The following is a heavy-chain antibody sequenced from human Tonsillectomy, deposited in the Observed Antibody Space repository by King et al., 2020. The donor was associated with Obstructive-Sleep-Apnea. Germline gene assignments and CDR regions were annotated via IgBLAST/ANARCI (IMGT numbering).Heavy chain of an antibody. CDR1: GGSISSYY. Sequence: QLQESGPGLVKPSETLSLTCTVSGGSISSYYWSWIRQPAGKGLEWIGRIYTSGSTNYNPSLKSRVTMSVDTSKNQFSLKLSSVTAADTAVYYCARGPVVPAAIREGGLLWYYFDYWGQGTLVTVSS. D-gene: IGHD2-2*01. V-gene: IGHV4-4*07. CDR3: ARGPVVPAAIREGGLLWYYFDY. J-gene: IGHJ4*02. CDR2: IYTSGST.